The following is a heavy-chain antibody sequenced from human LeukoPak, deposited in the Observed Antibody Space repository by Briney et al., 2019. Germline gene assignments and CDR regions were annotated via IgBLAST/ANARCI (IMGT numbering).Heavy chain of an antibody. V-gene: IGHV2-26*02. D-gene: IGHD3-22*01. Sequence: ESGPTLVNPTETLTLTCTVSGFSLSNARMGVSWNRQPPGKALEWLAHIFSNDEKSYSTSLKSRLTISKDTSKSQVVLTMTNMDPVDTATYYCARSHYDSSGYYYVGDAFDIWGQGTMVTVSS. CDR1: GFSLSNARMG. J-gene: IGHJ3*02. CDR2: IFSNDEK. CDR3: ARSHYDSSGYYYVGDAFDI.